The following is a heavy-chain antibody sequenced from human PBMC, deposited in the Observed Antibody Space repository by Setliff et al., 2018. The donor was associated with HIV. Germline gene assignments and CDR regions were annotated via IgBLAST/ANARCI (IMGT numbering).Heavy chain of an antibody. Sequence: SETLSLTCTVSGGSISTYYWSWIRQSPGKGLEWIGYIYTSGSTNYNPSLKSRVTISVDTSKSQFSLKLRSVTAADTAVYYCARRRGGTSRSFLDYWGQGNLVTVSS. CDR1: GGSISTYY. V-gene: IGHV4-4*09. J-gene: IGHJ4*02. CDR2: IYTSGST. CDR3: ARRRGGTSRSFLDY. D-gene: IGHD3-10*01.